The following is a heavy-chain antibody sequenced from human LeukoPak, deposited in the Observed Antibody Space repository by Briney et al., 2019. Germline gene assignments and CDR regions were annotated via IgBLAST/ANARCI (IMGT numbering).Heavy chain of an antibody. Sequence: GGSLRLSCAASGFTFSSYWMHWVRQAPGKGLVWVSRINSDGSSTYYADSVRGRFTISRDSSKNTVYLQMNSLRAEDTAVYYCAKRYYSDSSGYLGSLNYWGQGTLVTVSS. V-gene: IGHV3-74*01. CDR1: GFTFSSYW. J-gene: IGHJ4*02. D-gene: IGHD3-22*01. CDR2: INSDGSST. CDR3: AKRYYSDSSGYLGSLNY.